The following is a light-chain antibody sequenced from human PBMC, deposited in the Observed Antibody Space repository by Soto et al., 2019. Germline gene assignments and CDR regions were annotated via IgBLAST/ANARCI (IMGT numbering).Light chain of an antibody. V-gene: IGKV3-11*01. CDR1: QSVSIY. CDR3: QQRYSWPPA. Sequence: EMVLTQSPATLSLSPGERATLSCRASQSVSIYLAWYQQKPGQAPRLLIYDASNRATGIPARFSGSGSGTDFTLTISSLEPEDFAVYYCQQRYSWPPAFGGGTKVEIE. CDR2: DAS. J-gene: IGKJ4*01.